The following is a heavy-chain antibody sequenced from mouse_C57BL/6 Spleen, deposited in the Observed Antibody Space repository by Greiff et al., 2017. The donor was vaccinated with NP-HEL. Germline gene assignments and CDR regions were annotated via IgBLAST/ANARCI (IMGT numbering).Heavy chain of an antibody. J-gene: IGHJ2*01. Sequence: QVQLKQPGAELVKPGASVKLSCKASGYTFTSYWITWVKQRPGQGLEWIGDIYPGSGSTNYNEKFKSKATLTVDTSSSTAYMQLSSLTSEDSAVYYCARSDSNYDFDYWGQGTTLTVSS. CDR1: GYTFTSYW. CDR3: ARSDSNYDFDY. V-gene: IGHV1-55*01. D-gene: IGHD2-5*01. CDR2: IYPGSGST.